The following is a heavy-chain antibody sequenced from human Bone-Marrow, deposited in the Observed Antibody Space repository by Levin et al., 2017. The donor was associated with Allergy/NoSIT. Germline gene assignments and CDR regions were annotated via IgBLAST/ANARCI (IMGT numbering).Heavy chain of an antibody. D-gene: IGHD1-1*01. CDR3: AKLGTPKTRVLMDV. CDR2: ISGSAVSI. V-gene: IGHV3-23*01. Sequence: GESLKISCAASGFSFSSFAVSWVRQAPGKGLEWVSSISGSAVSIHYADSVKGRFTISRDNSKNTLYLQMNSLRADDTAVYYCAKLGTPKTRVLMDVWGQGTTVTVSS. J-gene: IGHJ6*02. CDR1: GFSFSSFA.